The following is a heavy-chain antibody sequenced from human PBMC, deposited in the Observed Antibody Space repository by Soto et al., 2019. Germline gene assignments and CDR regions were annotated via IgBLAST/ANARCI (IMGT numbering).Heavy chain of an antibody. CDR1: GFTFSDYY. D-gene: IGHD1-26*01. V-gene: IGHV3-11*06. CDR3: ARDLEGATTFDY. Sequence: GGSLRLSCAASGFTFSDYYMSWIRQAPGKGLEWVSYISSSSSYTNYADSVKGRFTISRGNAKNSLYLQMNSLRAEDTAVYYCARDLEGATTFDYWGQGTLVTVSS. CDR2: ISSSSSYT. J-gene: IGHJ4*02.